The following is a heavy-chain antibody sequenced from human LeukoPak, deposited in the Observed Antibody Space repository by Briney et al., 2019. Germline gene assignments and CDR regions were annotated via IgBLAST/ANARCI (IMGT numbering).Heavy chain of an antibody. CDR1: GGSISSSSYY. CDR2: IYYSGST. D-gene: IGHD6-6*01. Sequence: SETLSLTCTVSGGSISSSSYYWGWIRQPPGKGLEWIGSIYYSGSTYYNPSLKSRVTISVDTSKNQFSLKLSSVTAADTAVYYCARDRPYSSSSRMNWFDPWGQGTLVTVSS. J-gene: IGHJ5*02. V-gene: IGHV4-39*02. CDR3: ARDRPYSSSSRMNWFDP.